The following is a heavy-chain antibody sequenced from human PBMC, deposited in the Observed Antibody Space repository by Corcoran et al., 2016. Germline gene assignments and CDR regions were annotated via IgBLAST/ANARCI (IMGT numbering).Heavy chain of an antibody. J-gene: IGHJ4*02. CDR2: INAGKGNT. D-gene: IGHD4-17*01. Sequence: QVQLVLSGAEVKKSGASVKVSCKASGYTFTNYGIHWVRKAPGQRLEWMGWINAGKGNTKYSQKFQGRVTITSDTSASTAYMDLYSLRSEDTAGYYCARAQVTTVDYCGQGTLVTVSS. CDR1: GYTFTNYG. CDR3: ARAQVTTVDY. V-gene: IGHV1-3*01.